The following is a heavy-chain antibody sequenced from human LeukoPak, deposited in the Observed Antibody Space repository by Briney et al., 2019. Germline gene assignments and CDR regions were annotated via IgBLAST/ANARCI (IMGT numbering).Heavy chain of an antibody. CDR3: AKAKGTVTTLYYHYGMDV. Sequence: GGSLRLSCAASGFTFSSYAMSWVRQAPGKGLEWVSAISGSGGSTYYADSVKGRFTISRDNSKNTLYLQMNSLRAEDTAVYYCAKAKGTVTTLYYHYGMDVWGQGTTVTVSS. D-gene: IGHD4-17*01. CDR2: ISGSGGST. J-gene: IGHJ6*02. V-gene: IGHV3-23*01. CDR1: GFTFSSYA.